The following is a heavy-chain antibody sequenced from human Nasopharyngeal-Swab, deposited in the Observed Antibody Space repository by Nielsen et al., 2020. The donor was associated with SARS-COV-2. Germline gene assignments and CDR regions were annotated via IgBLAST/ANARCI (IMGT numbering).Heavy chain of an antibody. J-gene: IGHJ6*03. D-gene: IGHD6-19*01. V-gene: IGHV4-59*01. Sequence: SETLSLTCTVSGGSISSYYGSWNRQPQGKGLEWIGYIYYSGSTNYNPSLKSRVTISVDTSKNQFSLKLSSVTAADTAVYYCARDGYSSGWYGRDYYYYMDVWGKGTTVTVSS. CDR2: IYYSGST. CDR3: ARDGYSSGWYGRDYYYYMDV. CDR1: GGSISSYY.